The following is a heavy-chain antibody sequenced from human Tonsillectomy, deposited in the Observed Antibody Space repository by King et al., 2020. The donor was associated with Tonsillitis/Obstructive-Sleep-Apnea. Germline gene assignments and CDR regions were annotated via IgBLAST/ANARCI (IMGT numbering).Heavy chain of an antibody. CDR1: GFSVSANY. Sequence: VQLVESGGGLIQPGGSLRLSCSASGFSVSANYMTWVRHSLVKGLVWSSLIHSDGATHYADPLKGRFTISRDNSKNTLFLQMDSLGAEDTALYYCVLEGAEGFQYFDYWGQGTLVTVSS. CDR2: IHSDGAT. V-gene: IGHV3-53*01. J-gene: IGHJ4*02. D-gene: IGHD2/OR15-2a*01. CDR3: VLEGAEGFQYFDY.